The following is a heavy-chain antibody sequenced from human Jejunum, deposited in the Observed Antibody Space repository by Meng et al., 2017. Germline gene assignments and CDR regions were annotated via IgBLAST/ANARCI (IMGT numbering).Heavy chain of an antibody. D-gene: IGHD1-14*01. J-gene: IGHJ4*02. CDR1: GGSSSGFY. CDR2: IHPSGST. V-gene: IGHV4-34*01. Sequence: QVQLQQWGAGLLKPSETLSLTCAVYGGSSSGFYLGWIRQPPGKGLEWIGEIHPSGSTDYNPSLKSRLTISLDTSKNQFSLSLNSATAADTGIYYCTRGTDRAKSGDYWGQGTLVTVSS. CDR3: TRGTDRAKSGDY.